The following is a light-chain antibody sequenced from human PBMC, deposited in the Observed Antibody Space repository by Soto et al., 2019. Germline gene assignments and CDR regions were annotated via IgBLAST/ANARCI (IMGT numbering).Light chain of an antibody. CDR1: SSNIGAGYD. CDR2: GNS. CDR3: QSYDSSLSGLV. J-gene: IGLJ1*01. V-gene: IGLV1-40*01. Sequence: QSVLTQPPSVSGAPGQRVTISCTGSSSNIGAGYDVHWYQQLPGTAPKLLIYGNSNRPSGVPDRFSGSKSGTSASLAITGLHAEDDADYYCQSYDSSLSGLVFGTGTKVTVL.